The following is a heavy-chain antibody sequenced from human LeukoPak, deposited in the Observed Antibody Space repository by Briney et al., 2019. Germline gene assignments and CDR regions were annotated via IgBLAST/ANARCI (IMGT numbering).Heavy chain of an antibody. J-gene: IGHJ4*02. CDR3: ARGDGATSYY. Sequence: GGSLRLSCAASGFTFSSYAMSWVRQAPGKGLEWVANIKQDGSEKYYVDSVKGRFTISRDNAKNSLYLQMNSLRAEDTAVYYCARGDGATSYYWGQGTLVTVSS. CDR2: IKQDGSEK. CDR1: GFTFSSYA. D-gene: IGHD5-12*01. V-gene: IGHV3-7*01.